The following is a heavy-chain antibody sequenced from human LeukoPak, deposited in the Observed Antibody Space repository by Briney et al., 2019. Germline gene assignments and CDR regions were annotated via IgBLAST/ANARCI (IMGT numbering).Heavy chain of an antibody. CDR1: GFTFSSYW. CDR2: LNEDGSRT. D-gene: IGHD1-14*01. J-gene: IGHJ6*02. Sequence: PGGSLRLSCAASGFTFSSYWMSWVRQAPGKGLVWVSRLNEDGSRTIYADSVKGRFTISRDNAKNTVYLQMNSLRDEDTAVYYCARGPPGFYGTDVWGQGTTVTVSS. V-gene: IGHV3-74*01. CDR3: ARGPPGFYGTDV.